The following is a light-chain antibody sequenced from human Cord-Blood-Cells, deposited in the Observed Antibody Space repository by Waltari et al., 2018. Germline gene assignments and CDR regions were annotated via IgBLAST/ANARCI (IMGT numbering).Light chain of an antibody. Sequence: DIQMTQSPSTLSASVGDRVTITCRASHSISSWLAWYQQKPGKAPKLLIYKASSLESGVSSRFSGSGSGTEFTLTISSLQTDDFATYYCQPYNSYPLTFGGGTKVEIK. CDR1: HSISSW. J-gene: IGKJ4*01. CDR3: QPYNSYPLT. V-gene: IGKV1-5*03. CDR2: KAS.